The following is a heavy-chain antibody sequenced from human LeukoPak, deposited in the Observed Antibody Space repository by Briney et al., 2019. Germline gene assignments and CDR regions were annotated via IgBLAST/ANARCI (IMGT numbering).Heavy chain of an antibody. Sequence: GRSLRLSCAASGFTFSSYAMHWVRQAPGKGLEWVSAISGSGGSTYYADSVKGRFTISRDNSKNTLYLQMNSLRAEDTAVYYCAKEGLSYGYPFDYWGQGTLVTVSS. V-gene: IGHV3-23*01. CDR2: ISGSGGST. J-gene: IGHJ4*02. D-gene: IGHD5-18*01. CDR3: AKEGLSYGYPFDY. CDR1: GFTFSSYA.